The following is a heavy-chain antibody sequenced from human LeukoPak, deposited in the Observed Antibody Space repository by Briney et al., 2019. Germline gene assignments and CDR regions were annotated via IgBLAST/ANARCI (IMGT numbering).Heavy chain of an antibody. V-gene: IGHV4-61*08. CDR2: IYYSGST. CDR1: GGSISSGGYY. D-gene: IGHD5-18*01. J-gene: IGHJ4*02. CDR3: ARVQYSYGFLGRDYFDY. Sequence: SETLSLTCTVSGGSISSGGYYWSWIRQHPGKGLEWIGYIYYSGSTNYNPSLKSRVTISVDTSKNQFSLKLSSVTAADTAVYYCARVQYSYGFLGRDYFDYWGQGTLVTVSS.